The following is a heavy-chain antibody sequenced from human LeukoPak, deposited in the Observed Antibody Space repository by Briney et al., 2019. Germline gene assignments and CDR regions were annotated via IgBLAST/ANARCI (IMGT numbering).Heavy chain of an antibody. CDR1: GFTFSSYS. CDR3: AREIYYYDSGGYYYPNY. Sequence: PGGSLRLSCAASGFTFSSYSMNWVRQAPGMGLEWVSSIRSTSSYIYYSNSVRGRFTISRDNAKNSLYLQMNSLRAEDTAVYYCAREIYYYDSGGYYYPNYWGQGALVTVSS. V-gene: IGHV3-21*01. CDR2: IRSTSSYI. J-gene: IGHJ4*02. D-gene: IGHD3-22*01.